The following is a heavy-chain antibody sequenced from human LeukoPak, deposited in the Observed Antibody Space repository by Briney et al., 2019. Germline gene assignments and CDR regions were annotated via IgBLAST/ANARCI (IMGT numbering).Heavy chain of an antibody. D-gene: IGHD5-18*01. CDR3: AKDSGLDYRYGLFDY. CDR1: GFTFSDAW. CDR2: MSSDGNNK. Sequence: GGSLRLSCAASGFTFSDAWMSWVRQAPGKGLEWVAIMSSDGNNKYYADSVKGRFTISRDNSDNTLYLQMNSLRPEDTAVYYCAKDSGLDYRYGLFDYWGQGTLVTVSS. V-gene: IGHV3-30*18. J-gene: IGHJ4*02.